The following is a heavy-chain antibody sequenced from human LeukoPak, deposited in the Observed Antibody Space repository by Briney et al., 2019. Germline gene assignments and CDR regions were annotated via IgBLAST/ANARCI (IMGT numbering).Heavy chain of an antibody. CDR2: ISWNSGSI. CDR3: AKGVSSGWYGGGFDY. V-gene: IGHV3-9*03. CDR1: GFTFDDYA. Sequence: GGSLRLSCAASGFTFDDYAMHWVRQAPGKGLEWVSGISWNSGSIGYADSVKGRFTISRDNAKNSLNLQMNSLRAEDMALYYCAKGVSSGWYGGGFDYWGQGTLVTVSS. D-gene: IGHD6-19*01. J-gene: IGHJ4*02.